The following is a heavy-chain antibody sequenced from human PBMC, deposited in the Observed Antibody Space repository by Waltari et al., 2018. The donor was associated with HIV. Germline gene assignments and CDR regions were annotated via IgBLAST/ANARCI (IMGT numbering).Heavy chain of an antibody. CDR3: ARDLYYESFYPALDY. CDR1: GFRFRLHG. Sequence: EVKLMQSGGALVQQGGSLKLYSTGSGFRFRLHGLNWVRQAPGKGLEWIAYINGPTTYLADSVKGRFSVSRDNARSSLFLHMNNVRAEDTGVYFCARDLYYESFYPALDYWGQGTLVSVSS. J-gene: IGHJ1*01. V-gene: IGHV3-48*04. D-gene: IGHD3-16*01. CDR2: INGPTT.